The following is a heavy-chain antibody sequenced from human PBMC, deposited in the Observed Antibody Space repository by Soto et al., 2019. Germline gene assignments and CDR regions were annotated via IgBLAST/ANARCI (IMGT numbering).Heavy chain of an antibody. CDR2: VNPNTGNT. CDR3: PRSYCAGAFVF. J-gene: IGHJ4*02. V-gene: IGHV1-8*01. CDR1: GYTFRRYD. Sequence: QVQLVQTGAEVKKPGASVKVSCTGSGYTFRRYDIHWVRQATGQGLEWMGWVNPNTGNTGYAQKFQGRVTMTRDMPKISAYMEVNSLTSEYTAIYYCPRSYCAGAFVFWGQGTLVSVSS. D-gene: IGHD2-21*01.